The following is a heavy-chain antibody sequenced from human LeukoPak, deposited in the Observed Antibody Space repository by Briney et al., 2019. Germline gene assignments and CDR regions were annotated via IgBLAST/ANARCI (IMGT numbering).Heavy chain of an antibody. CDR1: GGSIRSSYYY. Sequence: PSETLSLTCTVSGGSIRSSYYYWGWIRQPPGKGLEWIGSIYDSGSTCYNPSLKSRVTISVDTSKNQFSLKLSSVTAADTAVYYCARDLGDFWSGRYFDYWGQGTLVTVSS. CDR2: IYDSGST. J-gene: IGHJ4*02. V-gene: IGHV4-39*07. CDR3: ARDLGDFWSGRYFDY. D-gene: IGHD3-3*01.